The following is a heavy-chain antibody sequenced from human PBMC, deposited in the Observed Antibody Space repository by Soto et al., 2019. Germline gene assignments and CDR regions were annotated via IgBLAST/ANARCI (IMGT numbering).Heavy chain of an antibody. V-gene: IGHV1-8*01. J-gene: IGHJ6*02. CDR2: TNPNSGNT. CDR1: GYTFTSYD. D-gene: IGHD3-10*01. Sequence: QVQLVQSGAEVKKPGASVKVSCKASGYTFTSYDINWVRQATGQGLEWMGWTNPNSGNTGYAQKFQGRVTMTRNTSISTAYMELSSLRSEDTAVYYCARGVTMVRGVIIFYYYYGMDVWGQGTTVTVSS. CDR3: ARGVTMVRGVIIFYYYYGMDV.